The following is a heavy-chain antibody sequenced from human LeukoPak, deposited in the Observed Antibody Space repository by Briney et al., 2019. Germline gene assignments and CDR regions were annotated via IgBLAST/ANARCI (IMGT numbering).Heavy chain of an antibody. CDR2: INPNSGGT. V-gene: IGHV1-2*02. J-gene: IGHJ5*02. CDR3: ARLSSHYGDYKVDP. Sequence: ASVKVSCKASGYTFTGYYMHWVRQAPGQGLEWMGWINPNSGGTNYAQKFQGNVTMTRDTSISTAYMELSSLRSEDTAVYYCARLSSHYGDYKVDPWGQGTLVTVSS. CDR1: GYTFTGYY. D-gene: IGHD4-17*01.